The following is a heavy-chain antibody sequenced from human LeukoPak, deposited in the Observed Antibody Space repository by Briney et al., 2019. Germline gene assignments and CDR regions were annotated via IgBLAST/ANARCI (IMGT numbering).Heavy chain of an antibody. CDR1: GGSISTTTNS. Sequence: SETLSLTCNVSGGSISTTTNSWGWACIRQRPTKGLEWIGSIYYGGSPYYTSSLKSRVTISVDTSKNHFSLKLSSVTAAGTAFYYCARDRNGNFDYWGQGTLVTVSS. J-gene: IGHJ4*02. CDR3: ARDRNGNFDY. D-gene: IGHD1-14*01. V-gene: IGHV4-39*02. CDR2: IYYGGSP.